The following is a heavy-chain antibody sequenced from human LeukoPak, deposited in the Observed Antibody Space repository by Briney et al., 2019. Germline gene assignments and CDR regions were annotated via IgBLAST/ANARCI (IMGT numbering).Heavy chain of an antibody. CDR1: GFTFSSYA. CDR3: AKDAHLYGVYETDFDY. D-gene: IGHD4-17*01. J-gene: IGHJ4*02. Sequence: PGGSLRLSCAASGFTFSSYAMSWVRQAAGKGLECVSAISGSGGSTYYAGSVKGRFTISRDNSKNTLYLQMNSLRAEDTAVYYCAKDAHLYGVYETDFDYWGQGTLVTVSS. CDR2: ISGSGGST. V-gene: IGHV3-23*01.